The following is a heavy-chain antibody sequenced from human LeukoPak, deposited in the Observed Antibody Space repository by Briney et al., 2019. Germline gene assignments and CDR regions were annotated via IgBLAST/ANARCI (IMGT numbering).Heavy chain of an antibody. CDR2: ISMSGTNI. CDR3: ARGGSLRHWFDP. Sequence: AGSLRLSCAASGFTFSDYYMAWIRQAPGKGLEWVSYISMSGTNIYYADSVKGRFTISRDSTKNSLYLHMNTLKAEDTAVYYCARGGSLRHWFDPWGQGTLVTVSS. J-gene: IGHJ5*02. D-gene: IGHD2-15*01. V-gene: IGHV3-11*01. CDR1: GFTFSDYY.